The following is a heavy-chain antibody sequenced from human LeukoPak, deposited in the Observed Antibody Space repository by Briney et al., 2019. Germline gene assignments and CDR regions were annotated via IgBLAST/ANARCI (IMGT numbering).Heavy chain of an antibody. D-gene: IGHD3/OR15-3a*01. V-gene: IGHV3-7*04. J-gene: IGHJ4*02. CDR1: RFTFDSYL. CDR2: VEHDETEK. CDR3: ARGWTYFDY. Sequence: GGSLRLSCAASRFTFDSYLMSWVRQAPGKGLEWVATVEHDETEKYFVDSVKGRFTISRDNANNSLYLQMNSLRAEDTAVYYCARGWTYFDYWGQGTLVTVSS.